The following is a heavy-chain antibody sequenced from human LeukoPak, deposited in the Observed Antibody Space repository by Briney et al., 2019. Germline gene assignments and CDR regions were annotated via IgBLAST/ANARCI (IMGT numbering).Heavy chain of an antibody. CDR3: ARDMDYYDSSGETDY. V-gene: IGHV1-2*02. Sequence: APVKVSCKASGYTFTGYYMHWVRQAPGQGLEWMGWINPNSGGTNYAQKFQGRVTMTRDTSISTAYMELSRLRSDDTAVYYCARDMDYYDSSGETDYWGQGTLVTVSS. CDR2: INPNSGGT. CDR1: GYTFTGYY. D-gene: IGHD3-22*01. J-gene: IGHJ4*02.